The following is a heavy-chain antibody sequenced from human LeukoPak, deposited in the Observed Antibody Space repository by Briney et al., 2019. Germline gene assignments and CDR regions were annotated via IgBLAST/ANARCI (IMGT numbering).Heavy chain of an antibody. D-gene: IGHD6-19*01. V-gene: IGHV3-48*01. J-gene: IGHJ3*02. CDR1: GFTFSSYS. CDR2: ISSSSSTI. CDR3: ARDRRGYSSGWTVPFDI. Sequence: QPGGSLRLSCAASGFTFSSYSMNWVRQAPGKGLEWVSYISSSSSTIYYADSVKGRFTISRDNSKNTLYLQMNSLRAEDTAVYYCARDRRGYSSGWTVPFDIWGQGTMVTVSS.